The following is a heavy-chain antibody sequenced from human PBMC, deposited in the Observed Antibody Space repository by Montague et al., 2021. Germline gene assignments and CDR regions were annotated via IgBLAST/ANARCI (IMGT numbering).Heavy chain of an antibody. CDR2: TFNTGRS. CDR3: ARSLYCIGGSCYSGFDP. Sequence: SETLSLTCTVSGGSISSNSYWWAWIRQPPGKGLEYVGTTFNTGRSYYSPSLKSRVTISVDTSKNPFSLRLSAATAADTAVYYCARSLYCIGGSCYSGFDPWGQGTLVTVSS. V-gene: IGHV4-39*01. D-gene: IGHD2-15*01. J-gene: IGHJ5*02. CDR1: GGSISSNSYW.